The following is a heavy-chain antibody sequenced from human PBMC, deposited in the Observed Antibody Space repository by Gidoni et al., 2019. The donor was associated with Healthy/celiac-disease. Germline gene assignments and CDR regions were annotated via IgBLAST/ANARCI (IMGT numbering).Heavy chain of an antibody. V-gene: IGHV4-34*01. CDR2: INHSGSN. CDR3: ARPPAVAGRRRGAFDI. D-gene: IGHD6-19*01. J-gene: IGHJ3*02. Sequence: HVQLQQWCAGLLKPSETLSLTCAVYGGSFSGYYWSWTRQHPGKGLEWIGEINHSGSNNYNPSLKSRVTISVDTSKNQFSLKLSSVTAADTAVYYCARPPAVAGRRRGAFDIWGQGTMVTVSS. CDR1: GGSFSGYY.